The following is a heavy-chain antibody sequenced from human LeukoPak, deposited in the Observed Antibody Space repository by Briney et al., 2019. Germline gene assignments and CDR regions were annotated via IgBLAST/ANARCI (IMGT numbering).Heavy chain of an antibody. J-gene: IGHJ4*02. V-gene: IGHV3-53*01. Sequence: TGRSLRLSCAASGFTVITNDMTWVRQAPRKGLEWVSVLYSDGNTKYADSVQGRFTISRDNSKNTLYLEMNSLSPDDTAVYYCARGVEPLAANTLAYWGQGTLVTVSS. CDR3: ARGVEPLAANTLAY. CDR1: GFTVITND. CDR2: LYSDGNT. D-gene: IGHD1-14*01.